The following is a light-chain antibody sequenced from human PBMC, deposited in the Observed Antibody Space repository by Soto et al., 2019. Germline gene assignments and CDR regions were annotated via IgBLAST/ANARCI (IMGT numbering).Light chain of an antibody. CDR2: PGT. V-gene: IGLV2-14*01. J-gene: IGLJ1*01. CDR3: STNKIGSSYV. CDR1: SSDIGYYGY. Sequence: QSALAQPASVSGSPGQSITISFPGTSSDIGYYGYVLWFQPHPGKAPKVIISPGTNRPSGIATRFSGYKSRNPPSLTISPLPAEDEAPSYCSTNKIGSSYVFGTGTTVTVL.